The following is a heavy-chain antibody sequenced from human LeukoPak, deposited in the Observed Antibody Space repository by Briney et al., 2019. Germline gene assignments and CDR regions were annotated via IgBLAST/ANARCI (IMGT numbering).Heavy chain of an antibody. CDR2: IYYSGST. D-gene: IGHD1-26*01. J-gene: IGHJ4*02. Sequence: SETLFLTCTASGGSISSSSYYWGWIRQPPGKGLEWIGSIYYSGSTYYNPSLKSRVTISVDTSKNQFSLKLSSVTAADTAVYYCARVQRWELLSAAYYFDYWGQGTLVSVSS. CDR3: ARVQRWELLSAAYYFDY. CDR1: GGSISSSSYY. V-gene: IGHV4-39*01.